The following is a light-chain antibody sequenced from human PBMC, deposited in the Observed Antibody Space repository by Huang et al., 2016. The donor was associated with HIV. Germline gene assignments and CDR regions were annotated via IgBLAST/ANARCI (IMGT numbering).Light chain of an antibody. Sequence: EIVMPQSPATLSVSPGERATLSCRASQSVSSNLAWYQQKPGQAPRLLIYDASTRATGIPARVSGSGSGTEFTLTISSRQSEDFAVYYCQQYNNWYTFGQGTKLEIK. V-gene: IGKV3-15*01. J-gene: IGKJ2*01. CDR3: QQYNNWYT. CDR1: QSVSSN. CDR2: DAS.